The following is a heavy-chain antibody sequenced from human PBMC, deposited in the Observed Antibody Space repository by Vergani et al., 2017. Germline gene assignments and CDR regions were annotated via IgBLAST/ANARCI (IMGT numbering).Heavy chain of an antibody. CDR3: ARGDSSSSEGDYFDY. J-gene: IGHJ4*02. Sequence: EVQLVESGGGLVKPGGSLRLSCVASGFTFTTYGMGWVRQAPGKGLGWVSSISSSGNYIYYTDSMKCRFTISRDNAKSSLSLQMNSRRAEDTAVYYCARGDSSSSEGDYFDYWGQGTLVTVSS. CDR1: GFTFTTYG. D-gene: IGHD6-6*01. V-gene: IGHV3-21*01. CDR2: ISSSGNYI.